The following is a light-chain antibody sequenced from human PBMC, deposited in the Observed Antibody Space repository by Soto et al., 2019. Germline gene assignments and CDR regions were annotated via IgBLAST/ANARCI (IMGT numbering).Light chain of an antibody. CDR1: SSNIGSNY. V-gene: IGLV1-51*01. Sequence: QSVLTQPPSVSAAPGQKVTISCSGGSSNIGSNYVSWYQQLPGTAPKVLIYDNNKRPSGIPDRFSGSKSGTSATLGITGLQTGDEADYYCGTWDSSLITGNWVFGGGTKLTVL. CDR3: GTWDSSLITGNWV. J-gene: IGLJ3*02. CDR2: DNN.